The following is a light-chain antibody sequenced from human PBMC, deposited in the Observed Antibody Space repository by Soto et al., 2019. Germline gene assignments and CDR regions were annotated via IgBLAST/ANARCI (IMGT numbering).Light chain of an antibody. CDR1: SSDVGGYNY. CDR2: DVS. CDR3: SSYTSTTYWV. V-gene: IGLV2-14*01. Sequence: QSVLTQSASVSGSPGQSITISCTGTSSDVGGYNYVSWYQQHPGKAPKLIIYDVSNRPSGVSTRFSVSKSGNTASLTISGLKAEDEADYSCSSYTSTTYWVFGGGTQLTVL. J-gene: IGLJ3*02.